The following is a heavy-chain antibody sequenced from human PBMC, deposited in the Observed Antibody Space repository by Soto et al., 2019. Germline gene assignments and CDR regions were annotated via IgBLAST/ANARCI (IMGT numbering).Heavy chain of an antibody. CDR3: ARQAQGTHYDFWSGYPSPAGWFDP. D-gene: IGHD3-3*01. J-gene: IGHJ5*02. Sequence: SETLSLTCTVSGGSISSSSYYWGWIRQPPGKGLEWIGSIYYSGSTYYNPSLKSRVTISVDTSKNQFSLKLSSVTAADTAVYYCARQAQGTHYDFWSGYPSPAGWFDPWGQGTLVTVSS. CDR2: IYYSGST. V-gene: IGHV4-39*01. CDR1: GGSISSSSYY.